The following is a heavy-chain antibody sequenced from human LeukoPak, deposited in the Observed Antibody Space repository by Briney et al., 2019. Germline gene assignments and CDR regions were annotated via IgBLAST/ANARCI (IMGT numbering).Heavy chain of an antibody. J-gene: IGHJ4*02. D-gene: IGHD6-13*01. CDR3: ARRIAAAAAPYYFDY. Sequence: PGGSLRLSCAASGFTFSSSAMSWVRQAPGKGLLWVSRINSDGSSTSYADSVKGRFTISRDNAKNTLYLQMNSLRAEDTAVYYCARRIAAAAAPYYFDYWGQGTLVTVSS. V-gene: IGHV3-74*01. CDR2: INSDGSST. CDR1: GFTFSSSA.